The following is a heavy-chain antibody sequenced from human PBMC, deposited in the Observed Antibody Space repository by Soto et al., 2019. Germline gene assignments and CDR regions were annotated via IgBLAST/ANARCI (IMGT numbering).Heavy chain of an antibody. D-gene: IGHD3-9*01. CDR2: IYAGGNT. CDR3: ARVTTFYDILTSSYALNYFDY. V-gene: IGHV3-53*01. J-gene: IGHJ4*02. Sequence: VQLVESEGTLVQPGGSLRLSCAASGFSVTSNYMTWVRQAPGKGLECVSVIYAGGNTYYPDSVKGRFTISSDNSKNTLFLQMNNLRAEDTAVYYCARVTTFYDILTSSYALNYFDYWGQGTRVTVSS. CDR1: GFSVTSNY.